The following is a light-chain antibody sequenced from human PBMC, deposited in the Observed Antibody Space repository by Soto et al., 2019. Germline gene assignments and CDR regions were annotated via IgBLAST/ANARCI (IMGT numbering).Light chain of an antibody. Sequence: QSVLTQPPSVSGAPGQRVTISCTGSSSNIGAGYDVHWYQELPGTAPKLLIFANTTRPSGVPGRFSGSKSGTSASLAITGLQAEDEADYYCQSYDSSLSVVFGGGTKLTVL. J-gene: IGLJ2*01. CDR3: QSYDSSLSVV. CDR1: SSNIGAGYD. CDR2: ANT. V-gene: IGLV1-40*01.